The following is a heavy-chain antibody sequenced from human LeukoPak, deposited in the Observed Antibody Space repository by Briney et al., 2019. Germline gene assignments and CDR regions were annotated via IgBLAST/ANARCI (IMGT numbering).Heavy chain of an antibody. J-gene: IGHJ4*02. V-gene: IGHV3-74*01. Sequence: GLSLRLSCAASGFTFSSYWMQGVRRVPAPGLVSVSRIDSDGSTTTYADSVKGRFTISRDNAKNTLYLQMNSLRAEDTAVYFCAYYSGSPSSYFDYWGQGTRVTVSS. CDR3: AYYSGSPSSYFDY. CDR2: IDSDGSTT. D-gene: IGHD5-12*01. CDR1: GFTFSSYW.